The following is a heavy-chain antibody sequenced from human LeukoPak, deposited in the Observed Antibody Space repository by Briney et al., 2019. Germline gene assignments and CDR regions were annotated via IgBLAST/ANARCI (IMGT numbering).Heavy chain of an antibody. J-gene: IGHJ4*02. CDR2: ISRSGSLI. D-gene: IGHD6-6*01. Sequence: PGGSLRLSCAASGFTFSIYSMNWVRQAPGKGLEWVSSISRSGSLIYYADSVKGRFTISRDKAKNSLYLQMNSLRAEDTAVHYCAKNREGSASYFDCWRRGTRVTVSS. V-gene: IGHV3-21*06. CDR3: AKNREGSASYFDC. CDR1: GFTFSIYS.